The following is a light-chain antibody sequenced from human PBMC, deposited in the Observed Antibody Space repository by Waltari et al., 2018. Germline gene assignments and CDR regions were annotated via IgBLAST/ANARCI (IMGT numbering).Light chain of an antibody. Sequence: QTVVTQEPSLTVSPGGTVTLTCTSSTGTVTSGYYPNWFQQKPGHSPRALIFITLNKHSWTPARFSGSLLGGKATLTLSCVQPEDEAEYFCLLYYGGAHWVFGGGTKLTVL. J-gene: IGLJ3*02. CDR1: TGTVTSGYY. CDR2: ITL. V-gene: IGLV7-43*01. CDR3: LLYYGGAHWV.